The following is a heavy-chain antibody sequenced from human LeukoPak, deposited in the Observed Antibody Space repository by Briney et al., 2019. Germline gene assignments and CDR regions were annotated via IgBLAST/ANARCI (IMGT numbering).Heavy chain of an antibody. V-gene: IGHV4-34*01. Sequence: PSETLSLTCAVYGGSFSGYYWSWIRQPPGKGLEWIGEINHSGSTNYNPSLKSRVTISVDTSKNQFSLKLSSVTAADTAVYYCARVEAVAYYYYGMDVWSQGTTVTVSS. D-gene: IGHD6-19*01. CDR1: GGSFSGYY. CDR3: ARVEAVAYYYYGMDV. CDR2: INHSGST. J-gene: IGHJ6*02.